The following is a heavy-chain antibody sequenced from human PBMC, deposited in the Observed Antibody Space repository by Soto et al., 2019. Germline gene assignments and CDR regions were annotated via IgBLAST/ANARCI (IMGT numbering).Heavy chain of an antibody. CDR3: ASRSNWRCISTSCYAPFDY. V-gene: IGHV1-69*12. Sequence: QVQLVQSGAEVKKPGSSVKVSCKASGGTFSSYAISWVRQAPGQGLEWMGGIIPIFGTANYAQKFQGRVTITADESTSTAYMELSSLRSEDTAVYYCASRSNWRCISTSCYAPFDYWGQGTLVTVSS. CDR2: IIPIFGTA. CDR1: GGTFSSYA. J-gene: IGHJ4*02. D-gene: IGHD2-2*01.